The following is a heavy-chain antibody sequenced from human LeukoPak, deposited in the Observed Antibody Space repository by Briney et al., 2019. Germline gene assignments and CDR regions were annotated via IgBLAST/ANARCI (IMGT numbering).Heavy chain of an antibody. D-gene: IGHD6-19*01. CDR2: MYTSEST. V-gene: IGHV4-4*07. CDR1: GDSISSYY. Sequence: SETLSLTCTVSGDSISSYYWSWIRQPAGKGLEWIGRMYTSESTNYNPSLKSRVTMSVDTSKNQFSLTLRSVVAADTAVYFCARGGYTSGWPDYHYYMDVWGKGTTVTISS. CDR3: ARGGYTSGWPDYHYYMDV. J-gene: IGHJ6*03.